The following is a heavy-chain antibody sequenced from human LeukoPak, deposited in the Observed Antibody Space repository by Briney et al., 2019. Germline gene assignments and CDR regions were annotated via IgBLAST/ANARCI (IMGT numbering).Heavy chain of an antibody. D-gene: IGHD6-19*01. V-gene: IGHV4-59*08. Sequence: SETLSLTCTVSGASISSYYWTWIRQPPGKGLEWIGYILYSRSTYYNPSLKSRVTISLDTSKNQFSLKLSSVTAADTPVYFCARRRGGSGCYDYWGPGTLVTVSS. J-gene: IGHJ4*02. CDR1: GASISSYY. CDR3: ARRRGGSGCYDY. CDR2: ILYSRST.